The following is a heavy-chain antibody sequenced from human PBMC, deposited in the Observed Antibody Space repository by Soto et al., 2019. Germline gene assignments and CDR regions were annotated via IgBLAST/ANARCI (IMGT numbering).Heavy chain of an antibody. J-gene: IGHJ4*02. CDR1: GFTFSSYW. D-gene: IGHD3-22*01. V-gene: IGHV3-74*01. CDR2: INSDGSST. Sequence: GGSLRLSCAASGFTFSSYWMHWVRQAPGKGLVWVSRINSDGSSTSYADSVKGRFTISRDNAKNTLYLQMNSLRAADTAVYYCARHSGNYYDSNGYLYYWGQGTLVTVSS. CDR3: ARHSGNYYDSNGYLYY.